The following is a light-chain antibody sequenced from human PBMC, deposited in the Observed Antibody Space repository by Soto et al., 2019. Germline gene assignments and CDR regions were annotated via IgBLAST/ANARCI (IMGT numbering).Light chain of an antibody. CDR3: QQFNPPLT. CDR2: DAS. CDR1: QGINTA. Sequence: AIQLTQSPSSLSASVGDRVTITCRASQGINTALAWYQQKPGKPPKLLIHDASTLESGVPSRFSGGGSGTDFILTIGSLQPEDFATYYCQQFNPPLTFGGGTTLEI. V-gene: IGKV1-13*02. J-gene: IGKJ4*01.